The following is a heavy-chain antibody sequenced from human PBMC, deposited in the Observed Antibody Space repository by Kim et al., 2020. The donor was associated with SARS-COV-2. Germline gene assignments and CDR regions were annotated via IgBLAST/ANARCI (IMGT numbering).Heavy chain of an antibody. V-gene: IGHV3-7*01. CDR1: GFTFNNYW. J-gene: IGHJ6*02. CDR3: ARGINCVF. Sequence: GGSLRLSCAASGFTFNNYWMTWVRQAPGKGLEWVANIKQDGSEKNYVDSVKGRFTISRDNAKNSLYLQMNSLRAEDTAVYYCARGINCVFWGQGTTVTVSS. CDR2: IKQDGSEK. D-gene: IGHD2-21*01.